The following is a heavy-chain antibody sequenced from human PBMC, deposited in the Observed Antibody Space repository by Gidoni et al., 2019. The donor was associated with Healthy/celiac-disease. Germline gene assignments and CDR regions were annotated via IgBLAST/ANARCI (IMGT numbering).Heavy chain of an antibody. D-gene: IGHD3-22*01. CDR1: GFTFSSYW. V-gene: IGHV3-7*01. CDR3: ASSGPTNQYYYDSSGYYYNGAFDI. Sequence: EVQLVESGGGLVQPGGSLRLSCAASGFTFSSYWMSWVRQAPGKGLGGVANIKKDGSEKYYVDSVKGRFTISRDNAKNSLYLQMNSLRAEDTAVYYCASSGPTNQYYYDSSGYYYNGAFDIWGQGTMVTVSS. CDR2: IKKDGSEK. J-gene: IGHJ3*02.